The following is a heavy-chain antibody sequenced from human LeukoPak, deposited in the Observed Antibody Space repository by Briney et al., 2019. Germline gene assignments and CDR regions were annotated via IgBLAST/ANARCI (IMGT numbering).Heavy chain of an antibody. Sequence: EASVKVSCKASGYSSTDYYMHWVRQAPGQGLEWMGWINPDSGGTKYAQKFQGRVTMTRDTSISTAYMELSNLGSDDTAVYYCARGEYNYGRDWFDPWGQGTLVTVSS. CDR3: ARGEYNYGRDWFDP. CDR1: GYSSTDYY. D-gene: IGHD5-18*01. J-gene: IGHJ5*02. V-gene: IGHV1-2*02. CDR2: INPDSGGT.